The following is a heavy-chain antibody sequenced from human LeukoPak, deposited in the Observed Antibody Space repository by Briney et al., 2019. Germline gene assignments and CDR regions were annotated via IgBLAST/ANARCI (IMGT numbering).Heavy chain of an antibody. J-gene: IGHJ4*02. CDR3: AKEHQVVTFDH. D-gene: IGHD2-15*01. CDR2: IKPDDTEK. Sequence: GGSLRLSCIASGFTFSHFWMSWVRQAPGKGLEWVANIKPDDTEKYYGNSVKGRFTISRDNSKNTLYLQMNSLRPEDTAVYYCAKEHQVVTFDHWGQGTLVTVSS. V-gene: IGHV3-7*04. CDR1: GFTFSHFW.